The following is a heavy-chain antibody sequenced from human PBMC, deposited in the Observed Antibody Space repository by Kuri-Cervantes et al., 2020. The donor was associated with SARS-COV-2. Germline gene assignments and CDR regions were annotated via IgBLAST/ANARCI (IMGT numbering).Heavy chain of an antibody. CDR1: GYTFTSYD. D-gene: IGHD3-10*01. CDR3: ARVVRDLLWFNPDYYYYMEV. Sequence: ASVKVSCKASGYTFTSYDINWVRQATGQGLEWMGWMNPNSGNTGYAQKLQGRVIMTRNTSISTAYMELSSLRSEDTAVYYCARVVRDLLWFNPDYYYYMEVWGKGTTVTVSS. CDR2: MNPNSGNT. J-gene: IGHJ6*03. V-gene: IGHV1-8*01.